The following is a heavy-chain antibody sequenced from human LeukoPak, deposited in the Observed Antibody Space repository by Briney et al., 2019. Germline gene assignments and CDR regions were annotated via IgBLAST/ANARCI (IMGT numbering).Heavy chain of an antibody. D-gene: IGHD5-18*01. CDR3: ARGSGVQVWSSFDY. J-gene: IGHJ4*02. CDR2: ISSSGSYI. V-gene: IGHV3-21*01. CDR1: AFTFSSYS. Sequence: PGGSLRLSCAASAFTFSSYSMNWVRQAPGKGLEWVSSISSSGSYIYYADSVRGRFTISRDNAKNSLYLQMNRLRAEDTAVYYCARGSGVQVWSSFDYWGQGTLVTVSS.